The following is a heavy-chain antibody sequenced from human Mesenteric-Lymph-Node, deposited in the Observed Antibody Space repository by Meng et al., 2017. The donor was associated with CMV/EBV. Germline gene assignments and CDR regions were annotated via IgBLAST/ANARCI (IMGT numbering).Heavy chain of an antibody. J-gene: IGHJ4*02. CDR1: GYTFTSYG. CDR2: ISAYNGNT. Sequence: ASVKVSCKASGYTFTSYGISWVRQAPGQGLEWMGWISAYNGNTNYAQKLQGRVTMTTDTSTSTAYMELRSLRSDDTAVYYCARDLLSYDILTGYDYWGQGTLVTVSS. CDR3: ARDLLSYDILTGYDY. D-gene: IGHD3-9*01. V-gene: IGHV1-18*01.